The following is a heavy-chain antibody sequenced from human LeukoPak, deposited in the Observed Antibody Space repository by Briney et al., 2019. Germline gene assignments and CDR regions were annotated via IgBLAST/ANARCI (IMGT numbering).Heavy chain of an antibody. J-gene: IGHJ3*02. V-gene: IGHV3-11*06. Sequence: GGSLRLPCAASGFTFSDYYMSWIRQAPGKGLEWVSYISSSSSYTNYVDSVKGRFTISRDNAKNSLYLQMNSLRAEDTAVYYCARDRRNRAFDIWGQGTMVTVSS. CDR2: ISSSSSYT. CDR1: GFTFSDYY. CDR3: ARDRRNRAFDI.